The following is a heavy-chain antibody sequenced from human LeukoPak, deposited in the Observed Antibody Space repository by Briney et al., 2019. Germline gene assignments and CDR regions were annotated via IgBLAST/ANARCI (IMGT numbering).Heavy chain of an antibody. CDR3: ARGSEDIVVVPAASAEYFQH. J-gene: IGHJ1*01. CDR2: IIPIFGTA. V-gene: IGHV1-69*13. Sequence: SVKVSCKASGGTFSSYAISWVRQAPGQGLEWMGGIIPIFGTANYAQKFQGRVTITADESTSTAYMELSSLRSEDTAVYYCARGSEDIVVVPAASAEYFQHWGQGTLVSVSS. CDR1: GGTFSSYA. D-gene: IGHD2-2*01.